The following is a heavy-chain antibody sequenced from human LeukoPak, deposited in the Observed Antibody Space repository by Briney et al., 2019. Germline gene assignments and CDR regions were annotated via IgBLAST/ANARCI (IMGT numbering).Heavy chain of an antibody. J-gene: IGHJ3*02. Sequence: PGGSLRLSCAAPGFTFSNAWMSWVRQAPGKGLEWVGRIKRKTGGGTTDYAAPVKGRFTISRDDSKNTLYLQMNSLKTEDTAVYYCTTGYGGNSVYALDIWGPGTMVTVSS. CDR1: GFTFSNAW. D-gene: IGHD4-23*01. CDR3: TTGYGGNSVYALDI. V-gene: IGHV3-15*01. CDR2: IKRKTGGGTT.